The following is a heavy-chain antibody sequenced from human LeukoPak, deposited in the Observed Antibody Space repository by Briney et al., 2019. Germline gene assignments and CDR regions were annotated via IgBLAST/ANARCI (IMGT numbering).Heavy chain of an antibody. D-gene: IGHD3-22*01. CDR2: ISSSSSTI. V-gene: IGHV3-48*04. CDR1: GFTFSSYS. J-gene: IGHJ5*02. CDR3: ARGGDYDRA. Sequence: PGGSLRLSCAASGFTFSSYSMSWVRQAPGKGLEWVSYISSSSSTIYYADSVKGRFTISRDNAKNSLYLQMNSLRAEDTAVYYCARGGDYDRAWGQGPLVTVSS.